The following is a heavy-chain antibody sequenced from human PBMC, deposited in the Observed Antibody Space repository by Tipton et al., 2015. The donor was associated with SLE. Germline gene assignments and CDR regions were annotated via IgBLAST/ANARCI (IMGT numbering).Heavy chain of an antibody. V-gene: IGHV4-34*01. Sequence: TLSLTCAVYGGSFSGYYCSWIRQSPGKGLEWIGEINHSGSTNYNPSLKSRVTMSVDTSKNQFSLKLSSVTAADTAVYYCARGTPPRITIFGVVSGGYFDYWGQGTLVTVSS. CDR1: GGSFSGYY. D-gene: IGHD3-3*01. CDR2: INHSGST. J-gene: IGHJ4*02. CDR3: ARGTPPRITIFGVVSGGYFDY.